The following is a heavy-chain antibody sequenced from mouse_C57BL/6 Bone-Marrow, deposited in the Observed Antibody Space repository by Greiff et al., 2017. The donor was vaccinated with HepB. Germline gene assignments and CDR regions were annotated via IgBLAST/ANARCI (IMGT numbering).Heavy chain of an antibody. CDR1: GYTFTSYW. V-gene: IGHV1-72*01. D-gene: IGHD1-1*01. Sequence: QVQLKQPGAELVKPGASVKLSCKASGYTFTSYWMHWVKQRPGRGLEWIGRIDPNSGGTKYNEKFKSKATLTVDKPSSTAYMQLSSLTSEDSAVYYCARKPYGSSKGYYAMDYWGQGTSVTVSS. J-gene: IGHJ4*01. CDR2: IDPNSGGT. CDR3: ARKPYGSSKGYYAMDY.